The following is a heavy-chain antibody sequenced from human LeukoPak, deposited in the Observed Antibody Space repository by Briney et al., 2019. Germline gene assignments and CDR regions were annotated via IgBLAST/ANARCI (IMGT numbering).Heavy chain of an antibody. CDR3: ARDTRSLPGSSWYGPLPPLGMDV. CDR1: GYTFTGYY. V-gene: IGHV1-2*04. Sequence: GASVKVSCKASGYTFTGYYMHWVRQAPGQGLEWMGWINPNSGGTNYAQKFQGWVTMTRDTSISTAYMELSRLRSDDTAVYYCARDTRSLPGSSWYGPLPPLGMDVWGQGTTVTVSS. CDR2: INPNSGGT. J-gene: IGHJ6*02. D-gene: IGHD6-13*01.